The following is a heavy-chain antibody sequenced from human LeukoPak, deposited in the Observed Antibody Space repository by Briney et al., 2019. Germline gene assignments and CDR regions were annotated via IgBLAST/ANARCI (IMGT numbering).Heavy chain of an antibody. CDR3: ATYANGWAIDY. CDR2: INHSGST. V-gene: IGHV4-34*01. D-gene: IGHD6-19*01. CDR1: GGSFSGYY. Sequence: SETLSLTCAVYGGSFSGYYWSWIRQPPGKGLEWTGEINHSGSTNYNPSLKSRVTILLHTSKNHFSLNLSSVTAADTAVYYCATYANGWAIDYWGQGTLVTVSS. J-gene: IGHJ4*02.